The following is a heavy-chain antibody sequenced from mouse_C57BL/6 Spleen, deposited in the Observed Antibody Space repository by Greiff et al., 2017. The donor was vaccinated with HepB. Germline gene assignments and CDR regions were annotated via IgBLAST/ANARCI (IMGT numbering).Heavy chain of an antibody. CDR3: ARSYYYGSRGYFDV. J-gene: IGHJ1*03. D-gene: IGHD1-1*01. CDR1: GYTFTSYW. CDR2: IDPSDSET. Sequence: QVQLQQPGAELVRPGSSVKLSCKASGYTFTSYWMHWVKQRPIQALEWIGNIDPSDSETHYNQKFKDKATLTVDKSSSTAYMQLSSLTSEDSAVYYCARSYYYGSRGYFDVWGTGTTVTVSS. V-gene: IGHV1-52*01.